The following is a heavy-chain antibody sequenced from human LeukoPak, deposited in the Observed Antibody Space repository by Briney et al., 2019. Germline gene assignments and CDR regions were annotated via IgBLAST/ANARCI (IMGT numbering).Heavy chain of an antibody. Sequence: ASVKVSCKASGYMLTGYYMHWVRQAPGQGLDWMGWINPNSAGTNYAQKFQGRLTMTRDTSISTAYMELSSLRSDDTAVYYCARCYCSGDCFTLFDYWGQGTLVTVSS. CDR3: ARCYCSGDCFTLFDY. J-gene: IGHJ4*02. CDR2: INPNSAGT. D-gene: IGHD2-21*02. CDR1: GYMLTGYY. V-gene: IGHV1-2*02.